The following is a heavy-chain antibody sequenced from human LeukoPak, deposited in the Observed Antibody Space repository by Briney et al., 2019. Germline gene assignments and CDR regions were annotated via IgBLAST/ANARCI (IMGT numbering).Heavy chain of an antibody. J-gene: IGHJ4*02. D-gene: IGHD6-6*01. CDR1: GFTFNRFY. CDR2: ISSNGATA. V-gene: IGHV3-64D*06. Sequence: GGSLRLSCSASGFTFNRFYLHWVRQAPGKGLEFVSHISSNGATAYYTNSVKGRFTISRDNSKNTLYLQMSSLRADDTAVYYCVKDRSIAAPNNDFFDSWGQGALVTVSS. CDR3: VKDRSIAAPNNDFFDS.